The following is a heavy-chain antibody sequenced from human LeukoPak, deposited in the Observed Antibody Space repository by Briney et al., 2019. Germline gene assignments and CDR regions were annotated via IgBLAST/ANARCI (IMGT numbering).Heavy chain of an antibody. Sequence: PGRSLRLSCAASGFTFSSYGMHWVRQAPGKGLEWVAVISYDGSNKYYADSVKGRFTISRDNPKNTLYLQMNSLRAEDTAVYYCARDWFHAIDYWGQGTLVTVSS. D-gene: IGHD2/OR15-2a*01. J-gene: IGHJ4*02. CDR3: ARDWFHAIDY. CDR2: ISYDGSNK. CDR1: GFTFSSYG. V-gene: IGHV3-30*03.